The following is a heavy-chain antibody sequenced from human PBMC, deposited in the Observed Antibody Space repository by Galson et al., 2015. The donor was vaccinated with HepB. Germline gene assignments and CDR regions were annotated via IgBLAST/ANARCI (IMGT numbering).Heavy chain of an antibody. Sequence: QSGAEVKKPGESLRISCPGSGYSFTTYWINWLRQMPGKGLEWVGRIDPSGSYADYSPSFPGHVTISADQSINTAYLQWSSLKASDTAMYYCARRYCTGGSCYSGFDYWGQGTLVTVSS. CDR3: ARRYCTGGSCYSGFDY. CDR1: GYSFTTYW. V-gene: IGHV5-10-1*01. CDR2: IDPSGSYA. D-gene: IGHD2-15*01. J-gene: IGHJ4*02.